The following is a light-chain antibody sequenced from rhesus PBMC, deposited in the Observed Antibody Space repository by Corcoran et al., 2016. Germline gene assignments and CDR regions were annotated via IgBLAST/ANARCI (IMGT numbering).Light chain of an antibody. V-gene: IGKV1-22*01. Sequence: DIQMTQSPSSLSASVGDTVTITCRASQGISSWLAWYQQKPGKAPKLLTYKGSSLQSGVPSRFSGSGSGTDLTLTISSLQSEDFATYYCQQYSSRPLTFGGGTKVEIK. J-gene: IGKJ4*01. CDR3: QQYSSRPLT. CDR1: QGISSW. CDR2: KGS.